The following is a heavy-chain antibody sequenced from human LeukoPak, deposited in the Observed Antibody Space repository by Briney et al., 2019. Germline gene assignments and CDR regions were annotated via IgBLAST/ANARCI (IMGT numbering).Heavy chain of an antibody. Sequence: GGSLRLSCAATGFTVSSNYMSWVRQAPGKGLEWVSVIYSGGSTYYADSVKGRFTISRDISKNTLYLQMNSLRAEDTAIYYCARAPPDNSIQEVQGDYWGQGTLVTVSS. J-gene: IGHJ4*02. V-gene: IGHV3-53*01. CDR1: GFTVSSNY. CDR2: IYSGGST. D-gene: IGHD3-3*02. CDR3: ARAPPDNSIQEVQGDY.